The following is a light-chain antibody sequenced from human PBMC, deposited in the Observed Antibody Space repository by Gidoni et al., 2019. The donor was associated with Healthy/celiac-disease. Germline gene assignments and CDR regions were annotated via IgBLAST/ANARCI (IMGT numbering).Light chain of an antibody. V-gene: IGKV3-15*01. CDR2: GAS. Sequence: EIVFTQSPATLSVSPGERAPLSCRASQSVNSNLAWYQQKPGQAPRLLIYGASTRATGIPARFSGSGSGTEFTLTISSLQSEDFAVYYCQQYNNWAPLTFGGGTKVEIK. CDR3: QQYNNWAPLT. J-gene: IGKJ4*01. CDR1: QSVNSN.